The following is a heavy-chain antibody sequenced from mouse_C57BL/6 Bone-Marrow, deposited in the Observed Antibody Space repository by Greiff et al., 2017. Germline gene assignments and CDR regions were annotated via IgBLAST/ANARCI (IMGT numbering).Heavy chain of an antibody. CDR3: ARKIYYSNSYFDY. CDR1: GFTFSSYA. Sequence: EVKVVESGGGLVKPGGSLKLSCAASGFTFSSYAMPWVRQTPEKRLEWVATISDGGSYTYYPDHVKGLFTISRDNAKNNLYLQISHLKSEDTSMYYCARKIYYSNSYFDYWGQGTSLTGSS. J-gene: IGHJ2*02. V-gene: IGHV5-4*03. CDR2: ISDGGSYT. D-gene: IGHD2-5*01.